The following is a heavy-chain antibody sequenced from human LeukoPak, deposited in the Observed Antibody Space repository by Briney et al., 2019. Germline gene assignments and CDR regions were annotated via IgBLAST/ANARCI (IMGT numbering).Heavy chain of an antibody. V-gene: IGHV3-23*01. J-gene: IGHJ6*02. CDR3: ANAKAIYYYYYGMDV. CDR1: GFTFSSYA. Sequence: PGGSLRVSCAASGFTFSSYAMSWVRQAPGKGLEWGSAISGSGGSTYYADSVKGRFTISRDNSKNTLYLQMNSLRAEDTAVYYCANAKAIYYYYYGMDVWGQGTTVTVSS. CDR2: ISGSGGST.